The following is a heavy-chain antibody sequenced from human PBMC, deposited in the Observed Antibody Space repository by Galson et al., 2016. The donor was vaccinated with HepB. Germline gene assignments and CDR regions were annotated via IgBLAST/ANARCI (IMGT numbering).Heavy chain of an antibody. J-gene: IGHJ4*02. Sequence: SETLSLTCAVSGGSISSSSWWSWVRQPPGKGLEWIGEIFHSGSTNYNASLKSRVTILVDKSKNQFSLKLTSVTAADTAMYYCARVPDYGGKPVDYWGQGILVNVSS. V-gene: IGHV4-4*02. D-gene: IGHD4-23*01. CDR2: IFHSGST. CDR1: GGSISSSSW. CDR3: ARVPDYGGKPVDY.